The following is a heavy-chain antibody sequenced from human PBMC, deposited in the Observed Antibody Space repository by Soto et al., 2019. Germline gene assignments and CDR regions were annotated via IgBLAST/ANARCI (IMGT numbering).Heavy chain of an antibody. V-gene: IGHV1-69*06. Sequence: SVKVSCKASGGTFSSYAISWVRQAPGQGLEWMGGIIPIFSTANYAQKFQGRVTITADKSTSTAYMELSSLRSEDTAVYYCARDRSYNRGLYGMDVWGQGTKVTVSS. CDR1: GGTFSSYA. CDR2: IIPIFSTA. CDR3: ARDRSYNRGLYGMDV. D-gene: IGHD1-1*01. J-gene: IGHJ6*02.